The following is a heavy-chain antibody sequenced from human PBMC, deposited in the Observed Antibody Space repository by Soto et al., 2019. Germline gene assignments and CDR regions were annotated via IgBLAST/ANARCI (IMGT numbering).Heavy chain of an antibody. CDR1: GFTFSDYY. Sequence: GSLRLSCAPSGFTFSDYYMSWIRQAPGKGLEWVSYISSSGSTVYYADSVKGRFTISRDNAKNSLYLQMNSLRAEDTAVYYCAKDYYYFGSGSHFDSWGQGTLVTVSS. D-gene: IGHD3-10*01. CDR2: ISSSGSTV. V-gene: IGHV3-11*01. CDR3: AKDYYYFGSGSHFDS. J-gene: IGHJ4*02.